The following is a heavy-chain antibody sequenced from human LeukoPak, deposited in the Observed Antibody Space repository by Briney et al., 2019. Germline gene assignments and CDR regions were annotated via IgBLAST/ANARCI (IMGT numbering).Heavy chain of an antibody. J-gene: IGHJ4*02. CDR1: GFTFSSYA. CDR2: ISYDGSNK. V-gene: IGHV3-30*04. Sequence: GGSLRLSCAASGFTFSSYAMHWVRQAPGKGLEWVAVISYDGSNKYYADSVKGRFTISRDNSKNTLYLQMNSLRAGDTAVYYCARETFYYYDSSGYFDYWGQGTLVTVSS. D-gene: IGHD3-22*01. CDR3: ARETFYYYDSSGYFDY.